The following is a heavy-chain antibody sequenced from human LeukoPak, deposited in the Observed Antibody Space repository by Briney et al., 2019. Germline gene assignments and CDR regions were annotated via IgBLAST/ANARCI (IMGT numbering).Heavy chain of an antibody. V-gene: IGHV3-21*01. CDR2: ISSSSSYI. J-gene: IGHJ3*02. D-gene: IGHD3-9*01. CDR1: GFTFSSYS. Sequence: GGSLRLSCAASGFTFSSYSMNWVRQAPGKGLEWVSSISSSSSYIYYADSVKGRFTISRDNAKNSLYLQMNSLRAEDTAVYYCAREFDPDAFDIWGQGTMVTVSS. CDR3: AREFDPDAFDI.